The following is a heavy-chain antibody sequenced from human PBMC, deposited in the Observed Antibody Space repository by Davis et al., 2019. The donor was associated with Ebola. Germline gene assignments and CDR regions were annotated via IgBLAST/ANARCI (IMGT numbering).Heavy chain of an antibody. V-gene: IGHV3-33*03. J-gene: IGHJ4*02. Sequence: GESLKISCAASGFTFSNYPMNWVRQAPGKGLEWVAVIWYDGSNKYYADSVKGRFTISRDNAKNSLYLQMNSLRAEDTALYYCAKDISVEIWHLGEFDYWGQGTLVTVSS. CDR3: AKDISVEIWHLGEFDY. CDR1: GFTFSNYP. D-gene: IGHD3-16*01. CDR2: IWYDGSNK.